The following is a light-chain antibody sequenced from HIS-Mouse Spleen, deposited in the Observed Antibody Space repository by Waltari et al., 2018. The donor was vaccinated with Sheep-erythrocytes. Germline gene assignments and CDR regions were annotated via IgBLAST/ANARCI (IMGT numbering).Light chain of an antibody. CDR3: QQYYSTLA. V-gene: IGKV4-1*01. CDR1: QSVLYSSNNKNY. Sequence: DIVMTQSPDSLAVSLGARATINCKSSQSVLYSSNNKNYLAWYQQKPGQPPKLLIYWASTRESGVPAGFSGSGSGADFTLTISSLQAEDVAVYYCQQYYSTLAFGGGTKVEIK. J-gene: IGKJ4*01. CDR2: WAS.